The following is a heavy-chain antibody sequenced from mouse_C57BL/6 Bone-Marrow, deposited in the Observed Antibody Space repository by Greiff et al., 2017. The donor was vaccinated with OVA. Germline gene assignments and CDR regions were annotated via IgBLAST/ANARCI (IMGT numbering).Heavy chain of an antibody. CDR2: IHPNSGST. CDR3: ARGGFYYSNYVGWYFDV. Sequence: VQLQESGAELVKPGASVKLSCKTSGYTFTSYWMHWVKQRPRQGLEWIGMIHPNSGSTNYNEKFKSKATLTVDKSSSTAYMQLSSLTSEDSAVYYCARGGFYYSNYVGWYFDVWGTGTTVTVSS. J-gene: IGHJ1*03. D-gene: IGHD2-5*01. CDR1: GYTFTSYW. V-gene: IGHV1-64*01.